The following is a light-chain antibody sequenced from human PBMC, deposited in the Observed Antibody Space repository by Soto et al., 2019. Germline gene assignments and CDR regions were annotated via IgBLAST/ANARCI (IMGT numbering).Light chain of an antibody. CDR2: GAS. J-gene: IGKJ5*01. Sequence: ETLMTQSPATLSVSPGERATLSCRASQRVSSGYVAWYQQKPGQAPRLLIYGASSRATGIPDRFRASASGTDFTLTISRLEPEDFAVYFCQQYGGSPAITFGQGTRLEIK. V-gene: IGKV3-20*01. CDR3: QQYGGSPAIT. CDR1: QRVSSGY.